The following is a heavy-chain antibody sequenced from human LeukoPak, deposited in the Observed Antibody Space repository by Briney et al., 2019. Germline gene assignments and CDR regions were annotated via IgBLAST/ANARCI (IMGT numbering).Heavy chain of an antibody. CDR1: GGSISSSSYY. J-gene: IGHJ4*02. CDR3: ARLERKQWYFDY. Sequence: SETLSLTCTVSGGSISSSSYYWGWIRQPPGTGLEWIGSIYYSGSTYYNPSLKSRVTISVDTSKNQFSLKLSSVTAADTAVYYCARLERKQWYFDYWGQGTLVTVSS. D-gene: IGHD6-19*01. V-gene: IGHV4-39*01. CDR2: IYYSGST.